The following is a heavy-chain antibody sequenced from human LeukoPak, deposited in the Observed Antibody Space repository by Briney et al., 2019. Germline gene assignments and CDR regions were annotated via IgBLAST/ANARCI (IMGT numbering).Heavy chain of an antibody. Sequence: PSETLSLTCAVYGGSFSGYYWSWIRQPPGKGLEWIGEINHSGSTNYNPSLKSRVTISVDTSKNQFSLKLSSLTAADTAVYYCATREVLNSWFDPWGQGTLVTVSS. CDR2: INHSGST. CDR1: GGSFSGYY. J-gene: IGHJ5*02. CDR3: ATREVLNSWFDP. V-gene: IGHV4-34*01. D-gene: IGHD3-16*01.